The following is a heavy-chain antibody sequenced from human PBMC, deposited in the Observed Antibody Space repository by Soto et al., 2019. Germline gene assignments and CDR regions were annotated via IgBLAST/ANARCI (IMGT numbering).Heavy chain of an antibody. D-gene: IGHD3-9*01. CDR3: ARDKHIRSFDAYYFDY. V-gene: IGHV4-59*01. CDR1: GGSISSYY. J-gene: IGHJ4*02. CDR2: IYYSGST. Sequence: SETLSLTCTVSGGSISSYYWSWIRQPPGKGLEWIGYIYYSGSTNYNPSLKSRVTISVDTSKNQFSLKLSSVTAADTAVYYCARDKHIRSFDAYYFDYWGQGTLVTVSS.